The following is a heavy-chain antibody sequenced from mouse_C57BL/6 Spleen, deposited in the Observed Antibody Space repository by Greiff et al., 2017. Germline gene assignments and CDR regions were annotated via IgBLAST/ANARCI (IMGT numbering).Heavy chain of an antibody. CDR2: INPYNGGT. CDR3: ARKRDYYGSRDYAMDY. CDR1: GYTFTDYY. V-gene: IGHV1-19*01. J-gene: IGHJ4*01. D-gene: IGHD1-1*01. Sequence: QLQQSGPVLVKPGASVKMSCKASGYTFTDYYMNWVKQSHGKSLEWIGVINPYNGGTSYNQKFKGKATLTVDKSSSTAYMELNSLTSEDSAVYYCARKRDYYGSRDYAMDYWGQGTSVTVSS.